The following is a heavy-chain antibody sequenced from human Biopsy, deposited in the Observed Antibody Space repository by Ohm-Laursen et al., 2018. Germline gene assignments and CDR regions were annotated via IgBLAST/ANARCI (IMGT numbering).Heavy chain of an antibody. CDR3: ARDSSRRAREGGMDV. Sequence: SLRLSCAASGFSASSYDMNWVRQAPGKGLEWISYISETSSHIYDADSVRGRFTVARDIAKNSLYLQLNSLRVEDTAVYYCARDSSRRAREGGMDVWGQGTTATVSS. D-gene: IGHD6-6*01. V-gene: IGHV3-21*01. CDR1: GFSASSYD. J-gene: IGHJ6*02. CDR2: ISETSSHI.